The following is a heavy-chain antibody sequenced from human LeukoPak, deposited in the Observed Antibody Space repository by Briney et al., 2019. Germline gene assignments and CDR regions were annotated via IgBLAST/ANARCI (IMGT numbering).Heavy chain of an antibody. CDR1: GFTFSSYG. J-gene: IGHJ4*02. CDR3: AETGPTDF. CDR2: ISHDGTNI. D-gene: IGHD3-9*01. V-gene: IGHV3-30*03. Sequence: GRSLRLSCAASGFTFSSYGMHWVRQAPGKGLEWVGAISHDGTNIHYAESVKGRFTISRDNSKNMLYLQMNSLRAEDTALYYCAETGPTDFWGQGTLVTVSS.